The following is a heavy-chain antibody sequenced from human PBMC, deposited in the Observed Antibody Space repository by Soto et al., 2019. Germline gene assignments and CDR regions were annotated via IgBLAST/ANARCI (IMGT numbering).Heavy chain of an antibody. J-gene: IGHJ4*02. CDR1: GFTFSSYG. D-gene: IGHD1-7*01. CDR3: AKPQGSRITGTTSFDY. V-gene: IGHV3-30*18. Sequence: QVQLVESGGGVVQPGRSLRLSCAASGFTFSSYGMHWVRQAPGKGLEWVAVISYDGSNKYYADSVKGRFTISRDNSKNTLYLQMNSLRAEDTAVYYCAKPQGSRITGTTSFDYWGQGTLVTVSS. CDR2: ISYDGSNK.